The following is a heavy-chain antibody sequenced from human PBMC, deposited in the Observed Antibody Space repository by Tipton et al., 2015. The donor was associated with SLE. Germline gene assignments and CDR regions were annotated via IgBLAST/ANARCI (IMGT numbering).Heavy chain of an antibody. CDR2: ISADEGYT. CDR1: GFTLSSNW. J-gene: IGHJ4*02. Sequence: SLRLSCAASGFTLSSNWMHWVRQAPGKGLVWVSRISADEGYTVYADSVKGRFTISRDNTENTVYLQMNSLRAEDTAVYYGARFSGGRIDYWGQGTLVTVSS. CDR3: ARFSGGRIDY. V-gene: IGHV3-74*01. D-gene: IGHD6-25*01.